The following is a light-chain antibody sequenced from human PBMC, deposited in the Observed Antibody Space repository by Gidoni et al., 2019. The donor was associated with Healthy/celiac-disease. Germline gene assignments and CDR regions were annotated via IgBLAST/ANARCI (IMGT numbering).Light chain of an antibody. J-gene: IGLJ1*01. CDR3: AAWDDSLNGLV. CDR2: SNN. Sequence: QSVLTQPPSASGTPGQMVTISCSGSSPNIGSNTVNWYQQLPGTAPQPLIYSNNQRPSGVPDRFSGSKSGTSASLAISGLQSEDEADYYCAAWDDSLNGLVFGTGTKVTVL. V-gene: IGLV1-44*01. CDR1: SPNIGSNT.